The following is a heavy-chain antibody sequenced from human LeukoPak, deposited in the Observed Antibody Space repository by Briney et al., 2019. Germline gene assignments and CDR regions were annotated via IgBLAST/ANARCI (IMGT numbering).Heavy chain of an antibody. CDR3: ARGPTYYYDISEGYFDY. V-gene: IGHV3-53*01. J-gene: IGHJ4*02. CDR2: IYSGVDT. CDR1: GFTFSSYA. Sequence: GGSLRLSCAASGFTFSSYAMSWVRQAPGKGLEWVSIIYSGVDTYYANSVKGRFTMSRDNSKNTLYLQMNSLRAEDTAVYYCARGPTYYYDISEGYFDYWGQGTLVTVSS. D-gene: IGHD3-22*01.